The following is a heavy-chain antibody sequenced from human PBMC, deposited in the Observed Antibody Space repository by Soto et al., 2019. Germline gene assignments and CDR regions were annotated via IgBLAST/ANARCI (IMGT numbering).Heavy chain of an antibody. CDR1: GFTFRNFG. CDR3: ARDGDIQGGPPPKNYAMDV. Sequence: QVRLVESGGGVAQPGRSLRLSCSASGFTFRNFGFHWVRQAPGKGLEWVALIWYDGSNKYYAESLKGRVSISRDNSKNTLYLEMKSLRFEDTAVYYCARDGDIQGGPPPKNYAMDVWGQGTTVTVSS. CDR2: IWYDGSNK. J-gene: IGHJ6*02. D-gene: IGHD5-12*01. V-gene: IGHV3-33*08.